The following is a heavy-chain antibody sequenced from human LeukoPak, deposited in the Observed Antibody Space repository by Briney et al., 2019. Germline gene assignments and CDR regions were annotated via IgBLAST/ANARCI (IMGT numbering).Heavy chain of an antibody. Sequence: GVLRLSCAASGFKFNSYAMSWVRQAPGKGLEWVSTISGSGGSTYYADSLKGRFTISRDNSKNTLYVQMNSLRPEDTAVYYCAKDAYLIAVAGNYFEYWGQGTLVTVSS. V-gene: IGHV3-23*01. J-gene: IGHJ4*02. CDR3: AKDAYLIAVAGNYFEY. CDR2: ISGSGGST. CDR1: GFKFNSYA. D-gene: IGHD6-19*01.